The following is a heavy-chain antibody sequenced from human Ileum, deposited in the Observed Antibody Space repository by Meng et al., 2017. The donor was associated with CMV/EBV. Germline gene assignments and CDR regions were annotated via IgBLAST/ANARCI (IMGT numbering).Heavy chain of an antibody. CDR2: IIPIFGTA. J-gene: IGHJ5*02. D-gene: IGHD6-19*01. CDR1: GSFPRYA. V-gene: IGHV1-69*05. Sequence: GSFPRYAISCVRQAPGQGLEWMRGIIPIFGTANYAQKFHGRVTITTDESTSTAYMELSSLRSEDTAVYYCARAAGIAVAGTGGWFDPWGQGTLVTVSS. CDR3: ARAAGIAVAGTGGWFDP.